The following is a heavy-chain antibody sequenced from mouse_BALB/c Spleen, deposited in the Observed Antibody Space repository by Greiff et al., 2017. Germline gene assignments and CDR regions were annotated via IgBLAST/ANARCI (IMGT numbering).Heavy chain of an antibody. CDR3: TGYDRNYAMDY. Sequence: EVQGVESGGGLVQPGGSMKLSCVASGFTFSSYWMSWVRQSPEKGLEWVAEIRLKSDNYATHYAESVKGKFTISRDDSKSRLYLQMNSLRAEDTGIYYCTGYDRNYAMDYWGQGTSVTVSS. D-gene: IGHD2-14*01. J-gene: IGHJ4*01. CDR2: IRLKSDNYAT. CDR1: GFTFSSYW. V-gene: IGHV6-6*02.